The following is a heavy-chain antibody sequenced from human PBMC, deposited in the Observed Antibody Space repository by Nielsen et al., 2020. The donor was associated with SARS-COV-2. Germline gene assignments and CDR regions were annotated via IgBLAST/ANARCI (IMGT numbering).Heavy chain of an antibody. J-gene: IGHJ4*02. CDR3: ASCKGDGKYFDCEGFDY. Sequence: ASVKVSCKASGYIFTNFYVHWVRQAPGQGLEWMAMINPSTGYTNYEQKFQGRVTMTRSTSTSTAYMELHSLGSEDTAVYYCASCKGDGKYFDCEGFDYWGQGTLVTVSS. CDR2: INPSTGYT. CDR1: GYIFTNFY. V-gene: IGHV1-46*01. D-gene: IGHD3-9*01.